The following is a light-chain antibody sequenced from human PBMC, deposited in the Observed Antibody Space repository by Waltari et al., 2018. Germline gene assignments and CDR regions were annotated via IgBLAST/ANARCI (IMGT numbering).Light chain of an antibody. V-gene: IGKV1-5*03. Sequence: DIQMTQSPSTLSASVGDRVTISCRASQSINGWLAWYQQIPGMAPKLLICKASSLQSGVPSRFSGSGSGTEFTLTISSLQPDDFASYYCQQSYSTPRTFGQGTKVEIK. CDR2: KAS. J-gene: IGKJ1*01. CDR1: QSINGW. CDR3: QQSYSTPRT.